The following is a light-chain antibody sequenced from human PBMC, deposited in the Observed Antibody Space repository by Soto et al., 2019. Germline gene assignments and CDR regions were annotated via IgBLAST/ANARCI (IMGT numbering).Light chain of an antibody. CDR2: GAS. CDR1: QSISSN. J-gene: IGKJ1*01. Sequence: EIVMTQSPATLSVSPGDRATLSCRASQSISSNLAWYQQKPGQAPRLLIYGASTRATGLPARFSGSGSGTEFTLTISSLQSEDFAVYYCQQYENWPRTFGQGTKVDIK. CDR3: QQYENWPRT. V-gene: IGKV3-15*01.